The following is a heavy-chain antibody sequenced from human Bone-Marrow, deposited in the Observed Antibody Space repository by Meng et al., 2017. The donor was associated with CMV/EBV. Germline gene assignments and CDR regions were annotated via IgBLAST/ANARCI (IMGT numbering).Heavy chain of an antibody. D-gene: IGHD1-1*01. CDR3: PRETGSKDVDY. CDR2: MNPTSGNT. V-gene: IGHV1-8*01. J-gene: IGHJ4*01. CDR1: GYTFINYD. Sequence: ASVKVSCKASGYTFINYDINWVRQATGQGLEWMGWMNPTSGNTGYAQKFQGRVIMTRNTSISTAYMELSSLRSEDTAVYYCPRETGSKDVDYWGQGTLVTVSS.